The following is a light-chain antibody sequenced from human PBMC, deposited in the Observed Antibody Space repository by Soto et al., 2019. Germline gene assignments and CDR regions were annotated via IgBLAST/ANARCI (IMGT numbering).Light chain of an antibody. CDR3: QQYNNWPPA. CDR1: QSVSGN. V-gene: IGKV3-15*01. CDR2: GAS. Sequence: EIVMAQSPATLSVSPGERATISCRASQSVSGNFAWYQQKPGQAPRLLIYGASTRATGIPARFSGSGSGTELTLTISSLQSEDFAIYYCQQYNNWPPAFGQGTKVEV. J-gene: IGKJ1*01.